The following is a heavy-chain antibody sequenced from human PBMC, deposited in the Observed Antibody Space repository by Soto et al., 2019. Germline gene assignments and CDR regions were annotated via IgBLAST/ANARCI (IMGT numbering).Heavy chain of an antibody. J-gene: IGHJ4*02. V-gene: IGHV4-4*02. CDR2: IYHSGST. D-gene: IGHD3-3*01. CDR3: VTSLNYDVWRDGGRHYYFDY. Sequence: QVQLQESGPGLVTPSGTLSLTCAVSGGSISSSYWWNWVRQPPGKGLGWIGKIYHSGSTNYNPSLKNRVTISVDKSNNQFSLRLSSVTAADTAVYFCVTSLNYDVWRDGGRHYYFDYWGQGTLVTVSS. CDR1: GGSISSSYW.